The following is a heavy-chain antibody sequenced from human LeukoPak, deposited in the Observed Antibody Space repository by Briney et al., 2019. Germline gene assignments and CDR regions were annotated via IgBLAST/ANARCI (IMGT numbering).Heavy chain of an antibody. Sequence: SETLSLTCTVSDGSMSTYYWTWIRQPPGKGLEWIGYIYYSGTTNYNPSLKSRVTISVDTSKNQFSLKLISVTAADTAVYYCARDRAMVANWYFDLWGRGTLVSVSS. J-gene: IGHJ2*01. V-gene: IGHV4-59*01. CDR3: ARDRAMVANWYFDL. CDR1: DGSMSTYY. CDR2: IYYSGTT. D-gene: IGHD5-18*01.